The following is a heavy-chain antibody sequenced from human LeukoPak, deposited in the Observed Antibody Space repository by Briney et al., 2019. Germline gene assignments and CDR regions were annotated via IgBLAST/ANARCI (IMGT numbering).Heavy chain of an antibody. Sequence: PSETLSLTCTVSGGPISSYYSSWIRQPPGKGLEWIGYIYYSGSTNYNPSLKSRVTISVDTSKNQFSLKLSSVTAADTAVYYCARGGRYYYDGSGYYPLDYWGQGTLVTVSS. V-gene: IGHV4-59*01. CDR1: GGPISSYY. CDR3: ARGGRYYYDGSGYYPLDY. CDR2: IYYSGST. J-gene: IGHJ4*02. D-gene: IGHD3-22*01.